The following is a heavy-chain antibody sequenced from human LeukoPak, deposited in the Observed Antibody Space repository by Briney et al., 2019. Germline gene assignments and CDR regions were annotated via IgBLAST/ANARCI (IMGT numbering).Heavy chain of an antibody. Sequence: PSETLSLTCAVYGGSFSGYYWSWIRQPPGKGLERIGEINHSGSTNYNPSLKSRVTISVDTSKNQFSLKLSSVTAADTAVYYCARVTAAGTADDAFDIWGQGTMVTVSS. CDR2: INHSGST. V-gene: IGHV4-34*01. D-gene: IGHD6-13*01. CDR1: GGSFSGYY. J-gene: IGHJ3*02. CDR3: ARVTAAGTADDAFDI.